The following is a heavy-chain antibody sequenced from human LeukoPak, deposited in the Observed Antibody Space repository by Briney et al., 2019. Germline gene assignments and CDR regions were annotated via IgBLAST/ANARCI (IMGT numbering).Heavy chain of an antibody. Sequence: GGSLRLSCAASRFTFSNYGMHWVRQAPGKGLEWVAFIRYDGSTEFYAEAVKGRFTISRDNSKGTLYLQMNSLRIGDTAVYSCAKDKVPAAKTLGYFDYWGQGTLVTVSS. D-gene: IGHD2-2*01. CDR2: IRYDGSTE. CDR3: AKDKVPAAKTLGYFDY. V-gene: IGHV3-30*02. J-gene: IGHJ4*02. CDR1: RFTFSNYG.